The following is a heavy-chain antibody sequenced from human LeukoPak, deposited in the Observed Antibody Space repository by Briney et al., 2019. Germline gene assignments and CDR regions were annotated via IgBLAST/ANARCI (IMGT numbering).Heavy chain of an antibody. D-gene: IGHD1-1*01. CDR2: INPNSGGT. Sequence: ASVKVSCKASGYTFTGYYMHWVRQAPGQGLEWMGWINPNSGGTNYAQKFQGRVTITTDESTSTAYMELSSLRSEDTAVYYCARGTTGTTWWFDPWGQGTLVTVSS. V-gene: IGHV1-2*02. CDR1: GYTFTGYY. J-gene: IGHJ5*02. CDR3: ARGTTGTTWWFDP.